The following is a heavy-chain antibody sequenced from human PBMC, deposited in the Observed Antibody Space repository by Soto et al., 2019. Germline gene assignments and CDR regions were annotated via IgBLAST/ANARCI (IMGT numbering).Heavy chain of an antibody. CDR1: GFTFSSYS. Sequence: LRLSCAASGFTFSSYSMNWVRQAPGKGLEWVSSISSSSSYIYYADSVKGRFTISRDNAKNSLYLQMNSLRAEDTAVYYRARELAARLTPYFDYWGQGTLVTVSS. V-gene: IGHV3-21*01. J-gene: IGHJ4*02. D-gene: IGHD6-6*01. CDR3: ARELAARLTPYFDY. CDR2: ISSSSSYI.